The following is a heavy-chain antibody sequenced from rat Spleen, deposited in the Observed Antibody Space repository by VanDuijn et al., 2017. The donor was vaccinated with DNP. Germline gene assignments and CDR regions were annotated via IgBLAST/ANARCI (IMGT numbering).Heavy chain of an antibody. CDR2: IIYDGSST. Sequence: EVRLVESGGGLVQPGRSLKLSCAASGFNFNAYWMGWVRQAPGKGLEWVATIIYDGSSTYYRDSVKGRFTISRDNAKTTLYLQMDSLRSEDTATYYCTTDFERGYWGQGVMVTVSS. V-gene: IGHV5-20*01. D-gene: IGHD1-11*01. CDR1: GFNFNAYW. CDR3: TTDFERGY. J-gene: IGHJ2*01.